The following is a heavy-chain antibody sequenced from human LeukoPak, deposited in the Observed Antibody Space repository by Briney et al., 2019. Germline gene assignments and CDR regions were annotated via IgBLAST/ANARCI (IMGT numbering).Heavy chain of an antibody. CDR1: GYILNTYY. CDR2: INPSGGST. J-gene: IGHJ4*02. D-gene: IGHD6-19*01. Sequence: ASVKVSCKASGYILNTYYMHWVRQAPGQGLEWMGIINPSGGSTIYAQKFQGRVTMTRDMSTSTVYMELSSLRSEDTAVYYCARDQSIAVATDYWGQGTLVTVSS. V-gene: IGHV1-46*02. CDR3: ARDQSIAVATDY.